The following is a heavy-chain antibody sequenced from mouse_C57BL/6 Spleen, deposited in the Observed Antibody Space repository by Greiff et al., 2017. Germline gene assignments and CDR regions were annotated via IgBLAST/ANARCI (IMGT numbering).Heavy chain of an antibody. CDR2: IDPSDSYT. Sequence: QVQLQQPGAELVMPGASVKLSCKASGYTFTSYWMHWVKQRPGHGLEWIGEIDPSDSYTTYNQKFKGKATLTADKSSSTAYMQLSSLTSEDSAVXYCARRGPLITSVVATDYSAIDYWGQGTSVTVSS. D-gene: IGHD1-1*01. V-gene: IGHV1-69*01. CDR1: GYTFTSYW. J-gene: IGHJ4*01. CDR3: ARRGPLITSVVATDYSAIDY.